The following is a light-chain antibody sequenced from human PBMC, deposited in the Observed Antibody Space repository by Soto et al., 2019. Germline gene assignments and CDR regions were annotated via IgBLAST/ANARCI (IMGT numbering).Light chain of an antibody. J-gene: IGKJ3*01. Sequence: EIVMTQSPATLSVSPGERATLSCRASQSVSTDLAWYQQKPGQAHRLLIYGASTRATGILARFSGSGSGTEFTLTLRILHSEDFAVEYCQQYNNCPPVFPFGPGTKVDIK. V-gene: IGKV3-15*01. CDR2: GAS. CDR1: QSVSTD. CDR3: QQYNNCPPVFP.